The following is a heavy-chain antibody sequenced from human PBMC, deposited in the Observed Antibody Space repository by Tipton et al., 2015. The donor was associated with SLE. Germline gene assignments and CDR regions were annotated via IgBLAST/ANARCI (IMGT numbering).Heavy chain of an antibody. CDR1: GGSISSYY. CDR2: IYYSGGT. Sequence: TLSLTCAVYGGSISSYYWSWIRQPPRKGLEWIGYIYYSGGTNYNPSLKSRVTISVDTSKNQFSLKLSSVTAADTAVYYCARELDCSGGVCPFDYWGQGTLVTVSS. CDR3: ARELDCSGGVCPFDY. V-gene: IGHV4-59*01. J-gene: IGHJ4*02. D-gene: IGHD2-8*02.